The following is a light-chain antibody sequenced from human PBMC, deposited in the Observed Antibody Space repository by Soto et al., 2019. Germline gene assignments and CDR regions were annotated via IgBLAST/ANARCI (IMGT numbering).Light chain of an antibody. CDR3: QQYNNWPFT. V-gene: IGKV3-20*01. J-gene: IGKJ3*01. CDR1: QSVSVNS. CDR2: AAS. Sequence: EIVLTQSPGTLSLSPGERATLSCRASQSVSVNSLAWYQQKGGQAPRLLIYAASTRATGVPDRFSGTGSGTDFALTISRLETDDSAVYYCQQYNNWPFTFGPGTKVDIK.